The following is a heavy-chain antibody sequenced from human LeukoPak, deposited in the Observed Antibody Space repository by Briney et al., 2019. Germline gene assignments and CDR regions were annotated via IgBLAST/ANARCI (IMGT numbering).Heavy chain of an antibody. J-gene: IGHJ4*02. D-gene: IGHD3/OR15-3a*01. V-gene: IGHV3-7*04. Sequence: QPGGSLRLSCAASKFTFSDYYMTWVRQATGKGPEWVAYMSQFGTEIKYLDSVKGRFTISRDNAKNSLYLWMTSLTADDTAVYYCARGTYYYEFWGQGTLVIVSS. CDR2: MSQFGTEI. CDR1: KFTFSDYY. CDR3: ARGTYYYEF.